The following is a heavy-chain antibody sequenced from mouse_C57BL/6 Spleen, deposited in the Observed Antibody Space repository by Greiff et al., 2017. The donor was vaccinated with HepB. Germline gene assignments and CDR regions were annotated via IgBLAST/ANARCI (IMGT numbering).Heavy chain of an antibody. Sequence: QVQLQQPGAELVKPGASVKMSCKASGYTFTSYWITWVKQRPGQGLEWIGDIYPGSGSTNYNEKFKSKATLTVDTSSSTAYMQLSSLTSEDSAVYYCAREGVYYGNYERAMDYWGQGTSVTVSS. CDR1: GYTFTSYW. CDR3: AREGVYYGNYERAMDY. D-gene: IGHD2-1*01. V-gene: IGHV1-55*01. J-gene: IGHJ4*01. CDR2: IYPGSGST.